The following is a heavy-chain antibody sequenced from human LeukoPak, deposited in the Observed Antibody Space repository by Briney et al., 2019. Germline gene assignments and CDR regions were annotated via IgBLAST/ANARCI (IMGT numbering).Heavy chain of an antibody. CDR1: GGSISGYY. D-gene: IGHD3-22*01. CDR3: ARGGYYDSSGSYYVGYYFDY. Sequence: SETLSLTCTVSGGSISGYYWTWIRQPPGKGLEWIGYVHDSGSANYNPSLKSRVAISVDTSKNQFSLKLSSVTAADTAVYYCARGGYYDSSGSYYVGYYFDYWGQGTLVTVSS. J-gene: IGHJ4*02. CDR2: VHDSGSA. V-gene: IGHV4-59*01.